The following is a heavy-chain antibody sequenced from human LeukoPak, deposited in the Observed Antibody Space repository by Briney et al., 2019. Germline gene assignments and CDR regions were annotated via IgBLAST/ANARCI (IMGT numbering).Heavy chain of an antibody. CDR2: FDPEDGET. J-gene: IGHJ6*04. D-gene: IGHD3-3*01. V-gene: IGHV1-24*01. CDR3: ATRGDDFWSGYLTSGMDV. CDR1: GYTLTELS. Sequence: ASVKVSCKVSGYTLTELSMHWVRQAPGKGLEWMGGFDPEDGETIYAQKFQGRVTMTEDTSTDTAYMELSSLRSEDTAVYYCATRGDDFWSGYLTSGMDVWGKGTTVTVSS.